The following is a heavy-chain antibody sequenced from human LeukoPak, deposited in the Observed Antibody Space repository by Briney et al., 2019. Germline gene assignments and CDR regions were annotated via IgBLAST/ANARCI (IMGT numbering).Heavy chain of an antibody. Sequence: GGSLRLSCAASGFTFSSYEMNWVRQAPGKGLERVSYISSSGSTLYYADSVKGRFSIFRDNAKKSLYLQMNSLRAEDTAVYYCARVRGGSYLTGAFDYWGQGTLVTVSS. CDR3: ARVRGGSYLTGAFDY. D-gene: IGHD1-26*01. V-gene: IGHV3-48*03. CDR2: ISSSGSTL. CDR1: GFTFSSYE. J-gene: IGHJ4*02.